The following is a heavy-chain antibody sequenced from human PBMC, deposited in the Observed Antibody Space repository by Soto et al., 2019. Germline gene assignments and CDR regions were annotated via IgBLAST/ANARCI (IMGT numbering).Heavy chain of an antibody. Sequence: GGSLRLSCAASGFTVSGNYMSWVRQAPGKGLEWVSVIYSGGSTYYADSVKGRFTISRDNSKNTLYLQMNSLRAEDTAVYYCARGLCGGDCYLFDYWGQGTLVTVSS. CDR1: GFTVSGNY. CDR3: ARGLCGGDCYLFDY. CDR2: IYSGGST. D-gene: IGHD2-21*02. V-gene: IGHV3-53*01. J-gene: IGHJ4*02.